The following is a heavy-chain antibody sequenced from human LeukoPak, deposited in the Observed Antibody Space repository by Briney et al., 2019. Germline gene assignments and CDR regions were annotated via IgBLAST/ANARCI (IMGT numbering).Heavy chain of an antibody. V-gene: IGHV4-59*01. CDR2: IYYSGST. CDR3: ARGRRDYGDRGLFWDY. Sequence: SETLSLTCTVSGGSISSYYWSWLRQPPGKGLEWIGYIYYSGSTNYNPSLKSRVTISVDTSKIQFSLKLTSVTAADTAVYYCARGRRDYGDRGLFWDYWGQGTLVTVSS. D-gene: IGHD4-17*01. CDR1: GGSISSYY. J-gene: IGHJ4*02.